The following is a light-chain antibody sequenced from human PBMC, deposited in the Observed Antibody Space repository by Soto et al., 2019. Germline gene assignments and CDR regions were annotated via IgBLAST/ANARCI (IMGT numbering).Light chain of an antibody. V-gene: IGLV2-8*01. CDR3: SSYAGSSTHVV. J-gene: IGLJ2*01. Sequence: QSALTQPPSASGSPGQSVTISCTGTSSDVGGYNYVSCYQQHPGKAPKLMISEIIKRPSGVLDRFSGSKCGNTASLTVTGRQAEVEADSYCSSYAGSSTHVVFGGGTKLTV. CDR2: EII. CDR1: SSDVGGYNY.